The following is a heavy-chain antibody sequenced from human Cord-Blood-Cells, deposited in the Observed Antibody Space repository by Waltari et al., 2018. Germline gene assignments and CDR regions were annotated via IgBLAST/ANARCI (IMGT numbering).Heavy chain of an antibody. Sequence: QVQLQESGPGLVKPSETLSLTCAVSGYPISRGYYWGWTRQPPGKGLEWIGSIYHSGSTYYTPSLKSRVTISVDTSKNQFSLKLSSVTAADTAVYYCARAKGFSSSSFNWFDPWGQGTLVTVSS. J-gene: IGHJ5*02. CDR3: ARAKGFSSSSFNWFDP. CDR1: GYPISRGYY. V-gene: IGHV4-38-2*01. D-gene: IGHD6-6*01. CDR2: IYHSGST.